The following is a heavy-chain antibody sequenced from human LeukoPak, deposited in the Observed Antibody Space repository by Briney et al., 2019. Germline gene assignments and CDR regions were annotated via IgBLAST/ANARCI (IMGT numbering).Heavy chain of an antibody. CDR3: ARDRSPEGYYDSSHWDYYHGMDV. CDR2: IYYSGSI. Sequence: NTSETLSLTCTVSGGSISNYYWSWIRQPPGKGLEWIGYIYYSGSINYNPSLKSRVTISVDTSKNQFSLNLSSVTAADTAMYYCARDRSPEGYYDSSHWDYYHGMDVWGQGTTVTVSS. J-gene: IGHJ6*02. CDR1: GGSISNYY. D-gene: IGHD3-22*01. V-gene: IGHV4-59*01.